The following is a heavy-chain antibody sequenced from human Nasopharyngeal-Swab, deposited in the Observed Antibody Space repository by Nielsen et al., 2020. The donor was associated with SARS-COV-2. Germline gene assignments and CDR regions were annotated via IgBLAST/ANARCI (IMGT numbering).Heavy chain of an antibody. Sequence: GESLKISCAASGFTFSSYGIHWVRQAPGKGLEWVAVISFHGTNTYYADSVKGRFAISRDNSKNTLYLQMSSLRPEDTAVYYCARDDSLLRDFDSSGYYNPSLDYWGQGTPVTVSS. D-gene: IGHD3-22*01. CDR3: ARDDSLLRDFDSSGYYNPSLDY. V-gene: IGHV3-30*09. CDR2: ISFHGTNT. J-gene: IGHJ4*02. CDR1: GFTFSSYG.